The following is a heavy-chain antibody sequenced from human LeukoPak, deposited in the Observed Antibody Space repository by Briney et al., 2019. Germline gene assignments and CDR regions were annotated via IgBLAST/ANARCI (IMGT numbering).Heavy chain of an antibody. Sequence: SETLSLTCTVSGGSISSSSYYWGWIRQPPGKGLEWIGSIYYSGSTYYNPSLKSRVTISVDTSKNQFSLKLSSVTAADTAVYYCARGSSGSYYIYFDYWGQGTLVAVSS. CDR1: GGSISSSSYY. J-gene: IGHJ4*02. CDR3: ARGSSGSYYIYFDY. V-gene: IGHV4-39*07. D-gene: IGHD3-10*01. CDR2: IYYSGST.